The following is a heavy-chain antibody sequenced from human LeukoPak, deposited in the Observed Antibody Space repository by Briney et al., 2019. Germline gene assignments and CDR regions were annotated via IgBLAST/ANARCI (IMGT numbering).Heavy chain of an antibody. V-gene: IGHV3-74*01. D-gene: IGHD5-18*01. CDR1: GFTFSSYW. J-gene: IGHJ4*02. CDR2: INGDGSDT. CDR3: VRGLGSGYSYAYGVY. Sequence: GGSLRLSCEASGFTFSSYWMHWVRQTPGKGLVWVSRINGDGSDTNSADSVKGRFTISRDNAKNTLYLQMNSLGAEDTAVYYCVRGLGSGYSYAYGVYWGQGTLVTVSS.